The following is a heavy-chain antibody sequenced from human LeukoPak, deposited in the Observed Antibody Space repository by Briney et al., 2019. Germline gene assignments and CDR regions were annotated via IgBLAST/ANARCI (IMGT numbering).Heavy chain of an antibody. CDR1: GFTYSNYA. Sequence: GGSLRLSCAASGFTYSNYAMNWVRQAPGKGLEWVSVISGSGGSTYYADSVKGRFTISRDNSKNTLYLQMNSLRAEDTALYYCARHYDSSGYSDAFDIWGQGTMVTVSS. D-gene: IGHD3-22*01. CDR2: ISGSGGST. V-gene: IGHV3-23*01. CDR3: ARHYDSSGYSDAFDI. J-gene: IGHJ3*02.